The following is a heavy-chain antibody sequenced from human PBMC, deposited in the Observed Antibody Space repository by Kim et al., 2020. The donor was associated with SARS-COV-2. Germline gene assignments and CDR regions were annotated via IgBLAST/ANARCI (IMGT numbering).Heavy chain of an antibody. CDR1: GGSFSGYH. CDR3: ARGRAGVVPGPILGIGPHYDYYVMDV. Sequence: SETLSLTCAVYGGSFSGYHWSWIRQPPGKGLDWIGEINHSGSTNYNPSLKSRVTISVDTSKNQFSLKLRSVTAADTAVYCCARGRAGVVPGPILGIGPHYDYYVMDVWGQGTTVTVSS. V-gene: IGHV4-34*01. CDR2: INHSGST. D-gene: IGHD2-2*02. J-gene: IGHJ6*02.